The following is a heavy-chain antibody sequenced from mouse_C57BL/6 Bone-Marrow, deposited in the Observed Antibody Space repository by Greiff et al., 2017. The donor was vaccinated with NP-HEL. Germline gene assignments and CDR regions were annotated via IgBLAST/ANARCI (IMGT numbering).Heavy chain of an antibody. CDR2: INPGTGGT. V-gene: IGHV1-54*01. J-gene: IGHJ2*01. CDR3: ARGSSCLYYFEG. CDR1: GYAFTNYL. D-gene: IGHD1-1*01. Sequence: VQLQQSGAELVRPGTSVKLSCKASGYAFTNYLIAWVKQRPGQGLEWIGVINPGTGGTNYNEKFTGKATLTADKSSSTAYMQLSSLTSEDSAVYCCARGSSCLYYFEGWGKGTTVTVAS.